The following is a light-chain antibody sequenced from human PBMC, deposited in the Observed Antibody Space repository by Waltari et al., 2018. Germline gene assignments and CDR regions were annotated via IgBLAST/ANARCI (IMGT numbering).Light chain of an antibody. CDR2: AAS. Sequence: DVQLTQSQSSLSASVGDRVTITCRASQSICNDLNWYQHKPGKAPTLLIYAASSFQSGVPSRFSGDGSGSDFTLTVSSLQPEDFATYYCQQSYMTPWTFGQGTKVEIK. V-gene: IGKV1-39*01. CDR3: QQSYMTPWT. J-gene: IGKJ1*01. CDR1: QSICND.